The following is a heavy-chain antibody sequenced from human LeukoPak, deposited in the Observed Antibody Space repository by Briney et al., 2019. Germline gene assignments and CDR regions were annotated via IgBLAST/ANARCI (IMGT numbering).Heavy chain of an antibody. V-gene: IGHV1-18*01. CDR1: GYTFTSYS. CDR3: ARVTILVATGTDWFDP. Sequence: ATVKVSCKASGYTFTSYSISWVRQAPGQGPEWMGWISAYNGNTNYAQKLQGRVTMTTDTSTSTAYMELRSLRSDDTAVYYCARVTILVATGTDWFDPWGQGTLVTVSS. CDR2: ISAYNGNT. J-gene: IGHJ5*02. D-gene: IGHD2-8*02.